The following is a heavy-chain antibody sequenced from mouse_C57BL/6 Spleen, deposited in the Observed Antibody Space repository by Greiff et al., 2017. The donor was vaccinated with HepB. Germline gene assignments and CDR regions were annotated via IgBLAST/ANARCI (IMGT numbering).Heavy chain of an antibody. CDR3: ARKPPYYYGSSGAAMDY. CDR2: INPNNGGT. CDR1: GYTFTDYY. J-gene: IGHJ4*01. Sequence: EVMLQQSGPELVKPGASVKISCKASGYTFTDYYMNWVKQSHGKSLEWIGDINPNNGGTSYNQKFKGKATLTVDKSSSTAYMELRSLTSEDSAVYYCARKPPYYYGSSGAAMDYWGQGTSVTVSS. V-gene: IGHV1-26*01. D-gene: IGHD1-1*01.